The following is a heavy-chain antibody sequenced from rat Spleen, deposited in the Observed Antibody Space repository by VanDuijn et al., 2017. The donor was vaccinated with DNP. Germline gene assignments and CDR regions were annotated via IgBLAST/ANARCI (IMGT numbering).Heavy chain of an antibody. Sequence: EVQLVETGGGLVQPGRSLKLSCVASGFTFNNYWMTWIRQVPGKGLEWVASISTRGEYTHYRDSVKGRFTVSRDNAKNSQYLQMTELGSEDTAIYYCARADYYTLFYFDYWGPGVMVAVSS. J-gene: IGHJ2*01. CDR3: ARADYYTLFYFDY. V-gene: IGHV5-31*01. D-gene: IGHD1-1*01. CDR2: ISTRGEYT. CDR1: GFTFNNYW.